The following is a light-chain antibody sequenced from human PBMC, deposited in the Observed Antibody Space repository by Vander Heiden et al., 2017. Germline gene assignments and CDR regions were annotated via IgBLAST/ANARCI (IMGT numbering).Light chain of an antibody. CDR3: CSYAGSSTFVV. CDR1: SSDAGSYNL. Sequence: QSALTQPAPVSGSPRQSITISCTGTSSDAGSYNLVSWYQQHPGKAPKLMIYEVSKRPSGVSNRFSGSKSGTTASLTISGLQAEDEADYYCCSYAGSSTFVVFGGGTKLTVL. CDR2: EVS. J-gene: IGLJ2*01. V-gene: IGLV2-23*02.